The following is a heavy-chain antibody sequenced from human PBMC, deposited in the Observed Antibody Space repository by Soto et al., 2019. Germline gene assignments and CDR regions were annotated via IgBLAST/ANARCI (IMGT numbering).Heavy chain of an antibody. CDR1: GGSISSYY. J-gene: IGHJ3*02. Sequence: SETLSLTCTVSGGSISSYYWSWIRQPPGKGLEWIGYIYYSGSTNYNPSLKSRVTISVDTSKNQFSLKLSSVTAADTAVYYCARRPGYCTNGVCYIEDAFDIWGQGTMVTVSS. D-gene: IGHD2-8*01. CDR2: IYYSGST. CDR3: ARRPGYCTNGVCYIEDAFDI. V-gene: IGHV4-59*08.